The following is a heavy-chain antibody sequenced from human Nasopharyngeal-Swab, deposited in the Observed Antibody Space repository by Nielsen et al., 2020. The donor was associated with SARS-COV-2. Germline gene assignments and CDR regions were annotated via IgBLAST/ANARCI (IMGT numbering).Heavy chain of an antibody. CDR1: GFTFSSYG. J-gene: IGHJ4*02. Sequence: GESLKISCAASGFTFSSYGMHWVRQAPGKGLEWVAVIWYDGSNKYYADSVKGRFTISRDNAKNSLYLQMNSLRAEDTAVYYCARDGYSSGWYDYWGQGTLVTVSS. CDR3: ARDGYSSGWYDY. D-gene: IGHD6-19*01. V-gene: IGHV3-33*01. CDR2: IWYDGSNK.